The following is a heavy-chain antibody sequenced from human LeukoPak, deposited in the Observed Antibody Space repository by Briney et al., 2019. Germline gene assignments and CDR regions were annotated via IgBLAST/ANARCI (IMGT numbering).Heavy chain of an antibody. D-gene: IGHD2-2*01. V-gene: IGHV4-39*01. CDR2: IYYSGST. CDR1: GGSISSSSYY. J-gene: IGHJ5*02. Sequence: PSETLSLTCTVSGGSISSSSYYWGWIRQPPGKGLEWIGSIYYSGSTYYNPSLKSRVSISVDASKNQFSLKLSSVTAADTAVYYCARHGGYCSSTSCYGNWFDPWGQGTLVTVSS. CDR3: ARHGGYCSSTSCYGNWFDP.